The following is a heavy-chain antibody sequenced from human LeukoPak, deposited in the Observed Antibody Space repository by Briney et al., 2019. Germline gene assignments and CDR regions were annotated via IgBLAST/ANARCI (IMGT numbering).Heavy chain of an antibody. Sequence: ASVKVSCKASGYTFTSYYMHWVRQAPGQGLEWMGIINPSGGSTSYAQKFQERVTITRDMSTSTAYMELSSLRSEDTAVYYCAAGPHSPNGVWGYWGQGTLVTVSS. J-gene: IGHJ4*02. CDR2: INPSGGST. CDR3: AAGPHSPNGVWGY. V-gene: IGHV1-46*01. D-gene: IGHD2-8*01. CDR1: GYTFTSYY.